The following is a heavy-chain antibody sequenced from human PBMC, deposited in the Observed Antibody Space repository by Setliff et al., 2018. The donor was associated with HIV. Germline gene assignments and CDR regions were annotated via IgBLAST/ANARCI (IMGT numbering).Heavy chain of an antibody. Sequence: SETLSLTCTVSGGSIRNEDYFWSWIRQPAGKGLEWIGRFYTSGSTNYNPPFKSRVTISEGTSENQFSLKLTSVHAAATAIYYCARGGGRVVRGLIGMYYFDYWGQGILVTVSS. CDR2: FYTSGST. D-gene: IGHD3-10*01. J-gene: IGHJ4*02. CDR3: ARGGGRVVRGLIGMYYFDY. CDR1: GGSIRNEDYF. V-gene: IGHV4-61*02.